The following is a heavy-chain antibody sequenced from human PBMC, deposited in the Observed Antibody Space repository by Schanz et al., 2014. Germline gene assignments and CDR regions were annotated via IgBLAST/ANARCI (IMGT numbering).Heavy chain of an antibody. Sequence: QVQLVQSEAEVKKPGSSVKVSCKASGGTFSSYTINWVRQAPGQGLEWMGRIIPILGIANYAQKFQGRVTITADKSSDTAYMELSSLRSEDTAVYYCARSGSSNWYFFDYWGQGTLVTVTS. D-gene: IGHD6-13*01. CDR3: ARSGSSNWYFFDY. J-gene: IGHJ4*02. V-gene: IGHV1-69*02. CDR1: GGTFSSYT. CDR2: IIPILGIA.